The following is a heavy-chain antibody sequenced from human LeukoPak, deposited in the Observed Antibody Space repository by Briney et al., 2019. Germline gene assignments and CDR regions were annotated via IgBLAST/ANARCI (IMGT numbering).Heavy chain of an antibody. J-gene: IGHJ6*02. Sequence: GGSLRLSCAASGFTFSSYGMHWVRQAPGKGLEWVAVISYDGSNKYYADSVKGRFTISRGNSKNTLYLQMNSLRAEDTAVYYCAKDLVVTPNYDFWSGYPGDGMDVWGQGTTVTVSS. D-gene: IGHD3-3*01. V-gene: IGHV3-30*18. CDR1: GFTFSSYG. CDR3: AKDLVVTPNYDFWSGYPGDGMDV. CDR2: ISYDGSNK.